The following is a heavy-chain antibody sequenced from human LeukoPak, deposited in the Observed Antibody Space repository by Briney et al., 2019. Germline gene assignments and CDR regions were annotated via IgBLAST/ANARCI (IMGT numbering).Heavy chain of an antibody. D-gene: IGHD3-16*01. J-gene: IGHJ4*02. V-gene: IGHV4-34*01. CDR1: GGSFSGYY. Sequence: SETLSLTWAVYGGSFSGYYWSWIRQPPGKGLEWIGEINHSGSTNYNPSLKSRVTISVDTSKNQFSLKLSSVTAADTAVYYCARRYRRLHFDYWGQGTLVTVSS. CDR3: ARRYRRLHFDY. CDR2: INHSGST.